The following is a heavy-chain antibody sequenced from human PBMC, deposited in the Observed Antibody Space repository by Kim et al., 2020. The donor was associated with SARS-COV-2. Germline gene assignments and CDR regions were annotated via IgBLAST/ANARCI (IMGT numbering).Heavy chain of an antibody. CDR3: ARLRGYYGWRRLDF. D-gene: IGHD3-10*01. Sequence: SETLSLTCAIYGGSFSGSYWSWLRQFPGKGLEWIGEINHSGGTNYNPSLKSRVTISQDTSRNQFSLKLTSVTDADTAVYYCARLRGYYGWRRLDFWGQGT. J-gene: IGHJ4*02. CDR2: INHSGGT. CDR1: GGSFSGSY. V-gene: IGHV4-34*01.